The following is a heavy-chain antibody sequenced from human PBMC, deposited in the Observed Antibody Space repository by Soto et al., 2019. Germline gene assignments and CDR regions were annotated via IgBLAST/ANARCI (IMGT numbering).Heavy chain of an antibody. J-gene: IGHJ4*02. D-gene: IGHD5-12*01. CDR1: GGSISSYY. CDR2: IYYSGST. CDR3: ARGSFYSGYDHYDY. Sequence: PSETVSLTCTVSGGSISSYYWSWIRQPPGKGLEWIGYIYYSGSTNYNPSLKSRVTISVDTSKNQFSLKLSSVTAADTAVYYCARGSFYSGYDHYDYWGQGTLVTVSS. V-gene: IGHV4-59*01.